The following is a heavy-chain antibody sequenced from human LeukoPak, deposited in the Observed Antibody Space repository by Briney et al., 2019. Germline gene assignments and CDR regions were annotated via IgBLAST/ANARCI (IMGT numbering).Heavy chain of an antibody. Sequence: SQTLSLTCAISGDSVSSNSAAWNWLRQSPSRGLEWLRRTYYRSKWYNDYAVSVKSRITINPDTSKNQFSLQLNSVTPEDTAVYYCAREEYSSSSRSRGTFDYWGQGTLVTVSS. CDR2: TYYRSKWYN. J-gene: IGHJ4*02. V-gene: IGHV6-1*01. CDR3: AREEYSSSSRSRGTFDY. D-gene: IGHD6-6*01. CDR1: GDSVSSNSAA.